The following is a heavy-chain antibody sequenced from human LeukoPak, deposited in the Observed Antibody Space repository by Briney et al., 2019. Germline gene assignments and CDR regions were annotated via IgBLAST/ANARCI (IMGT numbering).Heavy chain of an antibody. CDR3: AHSPGYSYGRPFDY. Sequence: SGRTPVNPTQTLTLTCTFSGFSLSTSGVGVGWIRQPPGKALEWLAFIYWDDDKRYSPSLKSRLTITKDTSKNQVVLTMTNMDPVDTATYYCAHSPGYSYGRPFDYWGQGTLVTVSS. J-gene: IGHJ4*02. CDR1: GFSLSTSGVG. CDR2: IYWDDDK. V-gene: IGHV2-5*02. D-gene: IGHD5-18*01.